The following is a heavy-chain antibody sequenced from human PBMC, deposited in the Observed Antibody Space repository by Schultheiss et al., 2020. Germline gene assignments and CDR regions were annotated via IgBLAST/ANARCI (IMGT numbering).Heavy chain of an antibody. CDR2: IIPIFGTA. Sequence: SVKVSGKASGGTFSSYAISWVRQAPGQGLEWMGGIIPIFGTANYAQKFQGRVTITADESTSTAYMELSSLRSEDTAVYYCARDYPATVTTGGMDVWGKGTTVT. CDR3: ARDYPATVTTGGMDV. V-gene: IGHV1-69*01. CDR1: GGTFSSYA. J-gene: IGHJ6*04. D-gene: IGHD4-17*01.